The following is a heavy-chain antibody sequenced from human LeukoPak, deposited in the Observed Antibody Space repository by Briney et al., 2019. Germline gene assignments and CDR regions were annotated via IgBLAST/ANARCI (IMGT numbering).Heavy chain of an antibody. J-gene: IGHJ4*02. V-gene: IGHV3-66*01. CDR1: GFTVSSNY. CDR3: AREVRGLGTFDY. Sequence: GGSLRLSCATSGFTVSSNYMSWVRQAPGKGLEWVSVIYSGGNTYYADSVKGRFIISRDNSKNTLYLQMNSLRAEDTAVYYCAREVRGLGTFDYWGQGTLVTVSS. D-gene: IGHD3-10*01. CDR2: IYSGGNT.